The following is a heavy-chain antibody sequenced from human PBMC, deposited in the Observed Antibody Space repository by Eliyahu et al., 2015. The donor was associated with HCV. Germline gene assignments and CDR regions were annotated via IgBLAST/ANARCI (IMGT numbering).Heavy chain of an antibody. CDR3: ARGGYWLPIRPGGADC. CDR2: ISSSISGXTI. J-gene: IGHJ4*02. CDR1: GFTFXSXE. V-gene: IGHV3-48*03. Sequence: EVQPVESGGGXVQSGGSLRLSCXXSGFTFXSXEXNWXRQAPGKGLEWVSYISSSISGXTIYYAESVKGRFTISRDNAKNSLYLQMNSLRAEDTAVYYCARGGYWLPIRPGGADCWGQGTLVTVSS. D-gene: IGHD2-8*02.